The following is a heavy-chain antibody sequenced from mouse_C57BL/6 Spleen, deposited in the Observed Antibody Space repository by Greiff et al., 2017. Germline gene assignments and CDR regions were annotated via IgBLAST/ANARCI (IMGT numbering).Heavy chain of an antibody. J-gene: IGHJ3*01. V-gene: IGHV1-61*01. D-gene: IGHD2-1*01. CDR2: IYPSDSET. Sequence: QVQLKQPGAELVRPGSSVKLSCKASGYTFTSYWMDWVKQRPGQGLEWIGNIYPSDSETHYNQKFKDKATLTVDKSSSTAYMQLSSLTSEDSAVYYCAREDGNYGAYWGQGTLVTVSA. CDR3: AREDGNYGAY. CDR1: GYTFTSYW.